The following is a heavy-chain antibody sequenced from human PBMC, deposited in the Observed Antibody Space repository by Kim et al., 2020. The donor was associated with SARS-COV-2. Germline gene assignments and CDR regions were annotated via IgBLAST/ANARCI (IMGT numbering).Heavy chain of an antibody. CDR3: ARGSYDILTGYSD. D-gene: IGHD3-9*01. Sequence: SETLSLTCTVSGGSISSGGYYWSWIRQHPGKGLEWIGYIYYSGSTYYNPSLKSRVTISVDTSKNQFSLKLSSVTAADTAVYYCARGSYDILTGYSDWGQGTLVTVSS. V-gene: IGHV4-31*03. CDR1: GGSISSGGYY. J-gene: IGHJ4*02. CDR2: IYYSGST.